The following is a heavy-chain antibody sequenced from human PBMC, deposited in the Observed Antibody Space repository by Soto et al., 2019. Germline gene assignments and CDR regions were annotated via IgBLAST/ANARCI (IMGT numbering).Heavy chain of an antibody. Sequence: GGSLRLSCAASGFTFSTYAMAWVRQAPGKGLEWVSGVSASGLNTDYADPVKGRFYISRDNSKNTVSLHMNSLRAADAAVYYCARGSTVVTLYYFDYWGQGTLVTVSS. J-gene: IGHJ4*02. D-gene: IGHD4-17*01. V-gene: IGHV3-23*01. CDR1: GFTFSTYA. CDR3: ARGSTVVTLYYFDY. CDR2: VSASGLNT.